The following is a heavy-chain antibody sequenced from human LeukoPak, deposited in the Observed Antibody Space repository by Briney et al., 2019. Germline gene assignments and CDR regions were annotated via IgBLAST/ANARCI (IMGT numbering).Heavy chain of an antibody. J-gene: IGHJ4*02. V-gene: IGHV4-39*01. CDR2: LSYTGST. D-gene: IGHD4-23*01. CDR1: GASISSDNYY. Sequence: NPSETLSLTCSVSGASISSDNYYWGWIRQPPGKGLEWIGCLSYTGSTYYNPSLKSRVTIAADLSKNQYSLKLTSATASDTVVFYCAKQFTSAGGPTSGGQETRVTVSS. CDR3: AKQFTSAGGPTS.